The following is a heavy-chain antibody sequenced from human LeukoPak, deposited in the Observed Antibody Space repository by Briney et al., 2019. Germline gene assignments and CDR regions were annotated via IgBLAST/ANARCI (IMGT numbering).Heavy chain of an antibody. V-gene: IGHV3-48*03. D-gene: IGHD6-13*01. CDR2: VSSSGSTI. CDR3: AKDRAPGAHYYMDV. Sequence: PGGSLRLSCAASGFTFSIYEVNWVRQAPGKGLEWVSYVSSSGSTIYYADSVKGRFTISRYYFKSTLYLQMKSLRAEDTALYYCAKDRAPGAHYYMDVWGIGTTVTVSS. CDR1: GFTFSIYE. J-gene: IGHJ6*03.